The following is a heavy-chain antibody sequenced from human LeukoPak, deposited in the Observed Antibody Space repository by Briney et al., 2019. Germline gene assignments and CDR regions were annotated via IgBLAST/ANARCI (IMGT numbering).Heavy chain of an antibody. J-gene: IGHJ3*02. CDR2: ISSGSGFI. CDR3: ARDLAPDTYYYDSGSYPSAAAFDI. CDR1: GFTFSSYS. Sequence: VKPGGSLRLPCAASGFTFSSYSMNWVRQAPGKGLAWVSSISSGSGFIYYADSVKGRFTISRDNAKSSLYLQVNSVRAEDTAVYYCARDLAPDTYYYDSGSYPSAAAFDIWGQGTILSVSS. V-gene: IGHV3-21*01. D-gene: IGHD3-10*01.